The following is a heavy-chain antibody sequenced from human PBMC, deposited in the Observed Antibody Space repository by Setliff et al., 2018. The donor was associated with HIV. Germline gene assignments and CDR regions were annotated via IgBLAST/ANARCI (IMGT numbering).Heavy chain of an antibody. J-gene: IGHJ6*02. D-gene: IGHD2-21*02. CDR3: ASIDCGGDCYSYYYYGMDV. Sequence: AASVKVSCKASGYTFSYAMHWVRQAPGQRLEWMGWINAGNGNTKYSQKFQGRVTITRDTSASTAYMELSSLRSEDTAVYYCASIDCGGDCYSYYYYGMDVWGQGTTVTVSS. CDR1: GYTFSYA. V-gene: IGHV1-3*01. CDR2: INAGNGNT.